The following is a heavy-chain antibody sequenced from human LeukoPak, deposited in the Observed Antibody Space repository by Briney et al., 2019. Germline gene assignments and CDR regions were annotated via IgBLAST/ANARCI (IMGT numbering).Heavy chain of an antibody. Sequence: ASVKVSCKASGYTFTGYYMHWVRQAPGQGLEWMGWINPNSGGTNYARKFQGRVTMTRDTSISTPYMELSRLRSDDTAVYYCAREVQLEALRVGWFDPWGQGTLVTVSS. V-gene: IGHV1-2*02. J-gene: IGHJ5*02. CDR1: GYTFTGYY. D-gene: IGHD1-1*01. CDR3: AREVQLEALRVGWFDP. CDR2: INPNSGGT.